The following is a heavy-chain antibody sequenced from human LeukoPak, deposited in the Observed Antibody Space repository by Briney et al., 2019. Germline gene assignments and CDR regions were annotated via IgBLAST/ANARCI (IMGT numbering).Heavy chain of an antibody. D-gene: IGHD4-17*01. CDR1: GFTFSSYS. CDR3: ARLRGDYRGDY. CDR2: ISSSSSTI. Sequence: GGSLRLSCAASGFTFSSYSMNWVRQAPGKGLEWVSYISSSSSTIYYADPVKGRFTISRDNAKNSLYLQMNSLRADDTAVYYCARLRGDYRGDYWGQGTLVTVSS. V-gene: IGHV3-48*01. J-gene: IGHJ4*02.